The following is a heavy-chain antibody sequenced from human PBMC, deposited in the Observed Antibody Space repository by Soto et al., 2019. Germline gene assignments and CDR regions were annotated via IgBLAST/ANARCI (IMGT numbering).Heavy chain of an antibody. CDR3: ARRHGHKTTDFDY. Sequence: SETLSLTCAVSGGSISSSNWWSWVRQPPGKGLEWIGEIYHSGSTSYNPSLKSRVTISVDKSKNQFSLKLSSVTAADTAVYYCARRHGHKTTDFDYWGQGTLVTVSS. CDR1: GGSISSSNW. J-gene: IGHJ4*02. CDR2: IYHSGST. V-gene: IGHV4-4*02.